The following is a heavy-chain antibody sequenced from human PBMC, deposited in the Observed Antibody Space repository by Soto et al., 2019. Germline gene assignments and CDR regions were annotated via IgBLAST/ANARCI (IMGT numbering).Heavy chain of an antibody. D-gene: IGHD3-9*01. J-gene: IGHJ6*03. CDR2: INHSGST. V-gene: IGHV4-34*01. Sequence: SETLSLTCAVYGGSFSGYYWSWIRQPPGKGLEWIGEINHSGSTNYNPSLKSRVTISVDTSKNQFSLKLSSVTAADTAVYYCARGGGRYFDWYQLPYYYYYYYMDVWGKGTTVTVSS. CDR3: ARGGGRYFDWYQLPYYYYYYYMDV. CDR1: GGSFSGYY.